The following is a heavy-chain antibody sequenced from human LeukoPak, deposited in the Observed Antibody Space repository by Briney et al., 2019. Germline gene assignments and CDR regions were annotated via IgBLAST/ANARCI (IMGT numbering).Heavy chain of an antibody. Sequence: GESLKISCKGSGYSFTAYWIVWVRQMPGKGLEWMGIIYPGDSDTRYSPSFQGQVTISADKSISTAYLQWSSLKASDTAVYYCARRPSLYGSGSNYYFDNWGQGTLVTVSS. CDR1: GYSFTAYW. V-gene: IGHV5-51*01. J-gene: IGHJ4*02. D-gene: IGHD3-10*01. CDR2: IYPGDSDT. CDR3: ARRPSLYGSGSNYYFDN.